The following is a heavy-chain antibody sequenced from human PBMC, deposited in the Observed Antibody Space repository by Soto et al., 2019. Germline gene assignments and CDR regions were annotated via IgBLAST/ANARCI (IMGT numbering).Heavy chain of an antibody. CDR2: IYYSGST. CDR3: ARARRSSGWFDP. V-gene: IGHV4-31*03. J-gene: IGHJ5*02. CDR1: GGSISSGGYY. D-gene: IGHD2-2*01. Sequence: SETLSLTVTVSGGSISSGGYYWSCIRQHPGKGLEWIGYIYYSGSTYYDPSLKSRVTISVDTSKNQFSLKLSSVTAADTALYHCARARRSSGWFDPWRQGTLVTVSS.